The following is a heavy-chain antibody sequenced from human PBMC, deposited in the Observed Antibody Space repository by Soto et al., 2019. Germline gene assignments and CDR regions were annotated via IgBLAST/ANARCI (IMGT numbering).Heavy chain of an antibody. Sequence: VQLVESGGGLVQPGGSLRLSCAASGFTFSDYTMHWVRRAPGKGLEYVSGITSKGGTTYYTKSVKGRFTISRDNSKNTMYLHMGRLRGEDMAVYYCARDRDDSGWYDSFYYYYYMDVWGKGTTVTVSS. J-gene: IGHJ6*03. CDR1: GFTFSDYT. CDR2: ITSKGGTT. V-gene: IGHV3-64*01. D-gene: IGHD6-19*01. CDR3: ARDRDDSGWYDSFYYYYYMDV.